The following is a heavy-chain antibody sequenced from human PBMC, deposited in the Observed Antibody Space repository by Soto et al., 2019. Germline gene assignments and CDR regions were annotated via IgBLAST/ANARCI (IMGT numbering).Heavy chain of an antibody. Sequence: PGGSLRLSCAASGFTFSSYAMSWVRQAPGKGLEWVSAISGSGGSTYYADSVKGRFTISRDNSKNTLYLQMNSLRAEDTAVYYCARAPSKPGYSGYGGTDYWGQGTLVTVSS. D-gene: IGHD5-12*01. V-gene: IGHV3-23*01. CDR2: ISGSGGST. J-gene: IGHJ4*02. CDR1: GFTFSSYA. CDR3: ARAPSKPGYSGYGGTDY.